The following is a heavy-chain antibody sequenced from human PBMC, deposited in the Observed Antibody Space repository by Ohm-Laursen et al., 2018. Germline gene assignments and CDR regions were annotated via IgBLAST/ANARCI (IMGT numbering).Heavy chain of an antibody. D-gene: IGHD6-19*01. Sequence: SLRLSCTAFGFTFSHYSMNWVRQAPGKGPEWLSYIGTSNTTIYYADSVNGRFTISRDNAKNSLYLQMNSLRVEDTAVYYCARPKQWLGYFDLWGRGTLVTVSS. CDR2: IGTSNTTI. CDR1: GFTFSHYS. CDR3: ARPKQWLGYFDL. J-gene: IGHJ2*01. V-gene: IGHV3-48*04.